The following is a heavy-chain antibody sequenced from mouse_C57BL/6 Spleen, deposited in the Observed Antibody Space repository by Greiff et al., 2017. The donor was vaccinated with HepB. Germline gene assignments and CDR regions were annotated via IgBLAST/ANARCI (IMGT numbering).Heavy chain of an antibody. CDR2: LDPSDSYT. V-gene: IGHV1-69*01. CDR1: GYTFTSYW. CDR3: ARSYYGSSYVGYYAMDY. D-gene: IGHD1-1*01. J-gene: IGHJ4*01. Sequence: QVQLQQPGAELVMPGASVKLSCKASGYTFTSYWMHWVKQRPGQGLEWIGELDPSDSYTNYNQKFKGKSTLTVDKSSSTAYMQLSSLTSEDSAVYYCARSYYGSSYVGYYAMDYWGQGTSVTVSS.